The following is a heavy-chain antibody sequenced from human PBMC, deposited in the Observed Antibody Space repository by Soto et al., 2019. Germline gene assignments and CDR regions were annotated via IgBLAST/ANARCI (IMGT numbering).Heavy chain of an antibody. Sequence: QVQLVQSRAEVKKPGASVKVSCKASGYTFTNFHINWVRQATGQGLEWIGWMNANRGNTNFAQKFQGRATMTRNTSIRTAYLDLISLRSEDTAVSYCARDVPSGVRGVIANWLDPWGQGTLVTVSS. CDR2: MNANRGNT. J-gene: IGHJ5*02. CDR1: GYTFTNFH. D-gene: IGHD3-10*01. V-gene: IGHV1-8*01. CDR3: ARDVPSGVRGVIANWLDP.